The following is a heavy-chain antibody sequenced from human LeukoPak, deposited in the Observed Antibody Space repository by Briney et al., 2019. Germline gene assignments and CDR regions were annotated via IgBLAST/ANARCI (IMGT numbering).Heavy chain of an antibody. J-gene: IGHJ4*02. CDR2: ISSSSSYI. CDR1: GFTFSSYS. CDR3: ARYYYDSSGYYFFFDY. V-gene: IGHV3-21*01. D-gene: IGHD3-22*01. Sequence: PGGSLRLSCAASGFTFSSYSMNWVRQAPGKGLEWVSSISSSSSYIYYADSVKGRFTTSRDNAKNSLYLQMNSLRAEDTAVYYCARYYYDSSGYYFFFDYWGQGTLVTVSS.